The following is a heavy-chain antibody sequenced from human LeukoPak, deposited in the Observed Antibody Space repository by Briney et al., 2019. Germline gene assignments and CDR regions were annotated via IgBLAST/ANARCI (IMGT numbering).Heavy chain of an antibody. Sequence: SETLSLTCTVSGGSISSSSYYWGWIRQPPGRGLEWIGSIYYSGSTYYNPSLKSRVTISVDTSKNQFSLKLSSVTAADTAVYYCARQWWELPIDYWGQGTLVTVSS. CDR1: GGSISSSSYY. J-gene: IGHJ4*02. CDR2: IYYSGST. CDR3: ARQWWELPIDY. D-gene: IGHD2-15*01. V-gene: IGHV4-39*01.